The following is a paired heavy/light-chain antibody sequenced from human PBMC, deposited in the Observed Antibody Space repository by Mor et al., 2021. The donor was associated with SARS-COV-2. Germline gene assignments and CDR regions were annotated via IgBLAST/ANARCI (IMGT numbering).Light chain of an antibody. CDR1: QTVTSGY. Sequence: EIVLTQSPGTLSLSPGEGATLSCRASQTVTSGYLAWYQQKPGQAPRLLIYGASSRATGIPDRFSGSGSGTDFTLTISRLEPEDFAVYFCQQYGTSPWTFGQGTKVEIK. CDR3: QQYGTSPWT. CDR2: GAS. V-gene: IGKV3-20*01. J-gene: IGKJ1*01.
Heavy chain of an antibody. V-gene: IGHV5-51*01. D-gene: IGHD1-26*01. J-gene: IGHJ4*02. CDR1: GYSFTSNW. CDR2: IFPGDSDT. CDR3: ARCLGWGGNYPFDS. Sequence: EVQLVQSGAEVKKPGESLKISCKASGYSFTSNWIGWVRQMPGKGLEWMGVIFPGDSDTRYSPSFQGQVTISLDRSINTAYLQWSSLKSSDTAMYYCARCLGWGGNYPFDSWGQGTLVTVSS.